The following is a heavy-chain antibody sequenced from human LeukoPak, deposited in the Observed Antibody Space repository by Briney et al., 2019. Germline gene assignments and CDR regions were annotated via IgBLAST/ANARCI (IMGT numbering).Heavy chain of an antibody. CDR2: IWPSDSDT. J-gene: IGHJ3*02. Sequence: GESLKISCKGSGYSFTTSWIGWVRQMPGEGLEWMGIIWPSDSDTRYSASFQGQVTVSADKSISTAYLQWSSLKASDTAIYYCARAFKVRRLDAFDIWGQGTVVTVSS. CDR3: ARAFKVRRLDAFDI. D-gene: IGHD3-16*01. V-gene: IGHV5-51*01. CDR1: GYSFTTSW.